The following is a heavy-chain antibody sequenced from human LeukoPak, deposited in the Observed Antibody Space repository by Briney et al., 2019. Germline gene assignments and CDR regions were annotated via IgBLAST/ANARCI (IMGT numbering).Heavy chain of an antibody. J-gene: IGHJ6*03. V-gene: IGHV1-18*01. D-gene: IGHD2-2*01. CDR3: ARYLSTVVVPAAISAGGYYYYMDV. Sequence: GASVKVSCKASGYTFTSYGISWVRQAPGQGLEWMGWISAYNGNTNYAQKLQGRVTMTTDTSTSTAYMELRSLRSDDTAVYYCARYLSTVVVPAAISAGGYYYYMDVWGKGTTVTVSS. CDR1: GYTFTSYG. CDR2: ISAYNGNT.